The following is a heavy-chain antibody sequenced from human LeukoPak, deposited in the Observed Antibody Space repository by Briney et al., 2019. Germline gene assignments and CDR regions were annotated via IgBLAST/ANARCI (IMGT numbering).Heavy chain of an antibody. CDR1: GFTFSSYW. CDR3: ARYGRGYYDFWSGYVTFDY. V-gene: IGHV3-7*01. D-gene: IGHD3-3*01. CDR2: IKQDGSEK. Sequence: PGGSLRLSCAASGFTFSSYWMSWVRQAPGKGLEWVANIKQDGSEKYYVDSVKGRFTISRDNAKNSLYLQMNSLRAEDTAVHYCARYGRGYYDFWSGYVTFDYWGQGTLVTVSS. J-gene: IGHJ4*02.